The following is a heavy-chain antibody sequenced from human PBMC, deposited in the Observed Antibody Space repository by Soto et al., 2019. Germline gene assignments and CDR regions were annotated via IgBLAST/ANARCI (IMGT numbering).Heavy chain of an antibody. CDR2: IYHTGNT. D-gene: IGHD3-22*01. CDR3: ARDYYDSSDYTTNWFDP. Sequence: PSETLSLTCTVSGGSISNSRYYWAWIRQPPGKGLEWIGSIYHTGNTYYNPSLRSRVTISVGTSKNQFSLKLTSVTAADTAVYYCARDYYDSSDYTTNWFDPWGQGTLVTVS. V-gene: IGHV4-39*01. J-gene: IGHJ5*02. CDR1: GGSISNSRYY.